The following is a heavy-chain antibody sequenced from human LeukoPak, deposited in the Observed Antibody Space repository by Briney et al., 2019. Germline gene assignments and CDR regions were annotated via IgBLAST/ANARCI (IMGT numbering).Heavy chain of an antibody. V-gene: IGHV4-61*05. CDR1: GGSISSSSYY. CDR3: ARRREGLLWFDA. J-gene: IGHJ5*02. D-gene: IGHD3-3*01. CDR2: IYYSGST. Sequence: SETLSLTCTVSGGSISSSSYYWGWIRPPPGKGLEGIGDIYYSGSTKYNPSLKSRVTISVDTSKNQVSLKLSSVTATDTAVYYCARRREGLLWFDAWGQGTLVTVSS.